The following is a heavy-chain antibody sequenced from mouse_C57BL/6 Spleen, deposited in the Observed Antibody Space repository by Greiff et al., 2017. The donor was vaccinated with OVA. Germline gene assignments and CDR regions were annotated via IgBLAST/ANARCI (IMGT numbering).Heavy chain of an antibody. Sequence: QVQLQQSGPELVKPGASVKLSCKASGYTFTSYDINWVKQRPGQGLEWIGWIYPRDGSTKYNEKFKGKATLTVDTSSSTAYMERHSLTSEDAAVYFGARSEVTTVVAPMDHWGQGTSVTVSS. D-gene: IGHD1-1*01. V-gene: IGHV1-85*01. CDR2: IYPRDGST. CDR3: ARSEVTTVVAPMDH. J-gene: IGHJ4*01. CDR1: GYTFTSYD.